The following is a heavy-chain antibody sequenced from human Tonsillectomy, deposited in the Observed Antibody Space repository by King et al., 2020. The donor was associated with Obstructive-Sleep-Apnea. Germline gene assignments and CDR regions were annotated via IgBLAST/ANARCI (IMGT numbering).Heavy chain of an antibody. CDR3: ARGLNYFDY. CDR1: GFTFSNYW. Sequence: VQLVESGGGLVQPGGSLRLSCAASGFTFSNYWMSWVRQAPGKGLEGVANIKQDGYEKHYVDSVKGRFTISRDNAKNSLSLQMNSLRAEDTAVYYCARGLNYFDYWGQGTLVTVSS. V-gene: IGHV3-7*04. J-gene: IGHJ4*02. CDR2: IKQDGYEK.